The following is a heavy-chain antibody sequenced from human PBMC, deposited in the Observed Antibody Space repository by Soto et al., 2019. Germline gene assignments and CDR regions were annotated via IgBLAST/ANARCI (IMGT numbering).Heavy chain of an antibody. J-gene: IGHJ5*02. CDR3: AVYCSSTSCYPGGGFYP. CDR2: IYYSGST. Sequence: SETLSLTCTVSGGSISSYYWSWIRQPPGKGLEWIGYIYYSGSTNYNPSLKSRVTISVDTSKNQFSLKLSSVTAADTAVYYCAVYCSSTSCYPGGGFYPWGQGSLVTVAS. V-gene: IGHV4-59*01. CDR1: GGSISSYY. D-gene: IGHD2-2*01.